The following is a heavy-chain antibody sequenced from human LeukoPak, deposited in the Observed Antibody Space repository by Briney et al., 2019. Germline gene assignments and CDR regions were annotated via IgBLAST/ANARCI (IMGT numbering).Heavy chain of an antibody. CDR1: GDSVTSNSAA. CDR3: ARDPTGPDYFDY. Sequence: SQTLSLTCAISGDSVTSNSAAWNWIRQSPSRGLEWLGRTFYRSKWYIDYAVSVKSRIIINPDTSKNQFSLHLNSLTPEDTAVYYCARDPTGPDYFDYWGQGTLVTVSS. D-gene: IGHD7-27*01. CDR2: TFYRSKWYI. J-gene: IGHJ4*02. V-gene: IGHV6-1*01.